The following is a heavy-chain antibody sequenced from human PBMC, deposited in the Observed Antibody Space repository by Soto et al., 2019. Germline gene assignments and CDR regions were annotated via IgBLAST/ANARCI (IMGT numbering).Heavy chain of an antibody. CDR3: AKALDGANLLRSYYYGMVV. CDR2: ISGSGGST. V-gene: IGHV3-23*01. CDR1: GFTFSSCA. Sequence: AGSLRLSCADSGFTFSSCAMSCVRQAPGKGLVWVSAISGSGGSTYYADSVKGRFTISRDNSKNTLYLQMNSLRAEDTAVYYCAKALDGANLLRSYYYGMVVWGQGTTVTVSS. D-gene: IGHD3-16*01. J-gene: IGHJ6*02.